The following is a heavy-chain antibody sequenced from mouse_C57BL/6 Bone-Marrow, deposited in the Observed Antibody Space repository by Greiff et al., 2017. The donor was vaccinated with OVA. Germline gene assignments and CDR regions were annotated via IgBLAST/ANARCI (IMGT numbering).Heavy chain of an antibody. D-gene: IGHD1-1*01. Sequence: EVQLQQSGPELVKPGASVKISCKASGYTFTDYYMNWVKQSHGKSLEWIGDINPNNGGTSYNQKFKGKATLTVDKSSSTAYMELRSLTSEDSAVYYCARGDYYHLDYWGQGTTLTVSS. J-gene: IGHJ2*01. V-gene: IGHV1-26*01. CDR1: GYTFTDYY. CDR3: ARGDYYHLDY. CDR2: INPNNGGT.